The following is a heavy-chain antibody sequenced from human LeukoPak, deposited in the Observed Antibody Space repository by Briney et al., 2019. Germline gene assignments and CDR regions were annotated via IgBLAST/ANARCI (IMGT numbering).Heavy chain of an antibody. D-gene: IGHD3-10*01. CDR2: IYPGGSDT. Sequence: PGESLKISCKGSGYSFATYWIGWVRQMPGKGLEWMGIIYPGGSDTRYNPSFEGQVTISADKSISTAYLQWSTLKASDTAMYYCARHGGYYYGSGSTTDYFDPWGQGTLVTVPS. J-gene: IGHJ5*02. V-gene: IGHV5-51*01. CDR1: GYSFATYW. CDR3: ARHGGYYYGSGSTTDYFDP.